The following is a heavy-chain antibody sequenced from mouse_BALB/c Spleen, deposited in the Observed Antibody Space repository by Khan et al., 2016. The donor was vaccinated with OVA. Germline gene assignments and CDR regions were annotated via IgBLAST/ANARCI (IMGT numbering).Heavy chain of an antibody. CDR1: DYTFTSYY. V-gene: IGHV1S81*02. CDR2: INPSNGGT. Sequence: QIQLVQSGAELVKPGASVKLSCKASDYTFTSYYMYWVKQRPGQGLEWIGEINPSNGGTNVNEKFKNKATLTVDKSSSTAYMELSSLTSEDSAVYYCTRGGYGSPFAYWGQGTLVTVSA. J-gene: IGHJ3*01. D-gene: IGHD1-1*01. CDR3: TRGGYGSPFAY.